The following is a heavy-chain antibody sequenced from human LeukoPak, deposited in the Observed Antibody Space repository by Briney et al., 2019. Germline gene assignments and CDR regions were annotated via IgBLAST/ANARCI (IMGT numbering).Heavy chain of an antibody. CDR1: GGSISSYY. D-gene: IGHD4-23*01. J-gene: IGHJ4*02. CDR3: ARGSPYGGILGC. CDR2: IYYSGST. V-gene: IGHV4-59*01. Sequence: SETLSLTCTVSGGSISSYYWSWIRQPPGKGLEWIGYIYYSGSTNYNPSLKSRVTISVDTSKNQFSLKLSSVTAADTAVYYCARGSPYGGILGCWGQGTLVTVSS.